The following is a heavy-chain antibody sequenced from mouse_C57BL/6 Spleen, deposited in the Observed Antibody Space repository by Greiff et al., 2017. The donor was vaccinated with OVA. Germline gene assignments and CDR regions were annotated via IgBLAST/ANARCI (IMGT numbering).Heavy chain of an antibody. CDR3: ARHEDPYRSGSEAYYAMDY. J-gene: IGHJ4*01. V-gene: IGHV1-62-2*01. CDR1: GYTFTEYT. Sequence: VQLQQSGAELVKPGASVKLSCKASGYTFTEYTIHWVKQRSGQGLEWIGWFYPGSGSIKYNEKFKDKATLTADKSSSTVYMELSRLTSEDSAVYFCARHEDPYRSGSEAYYAMDYWGQGTSVTVSS. D-gene: IGHD3-2*02. CDR2: FYPGSGSI.